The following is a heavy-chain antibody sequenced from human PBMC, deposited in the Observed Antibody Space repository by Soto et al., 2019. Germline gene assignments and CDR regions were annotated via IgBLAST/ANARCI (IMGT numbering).Heavy chain of an antibody. CDR2: IWYDGSNK. V-gene: IGHV3-33*01. D-gene: IGHD3-10*01. CDR3: ARGLELLWFGESIGY. J-gene: IGHJ4*02. CDR1: GFTFSSYG. Sequence: GGSLRLSCAASGFTFSSYGMHWVRQAPGKGLEWVAVIWYDGSNKYYADSVKGRFTISRDNSKNTLYLQMNSLRAEDTAVYYCARGLELLWFGESIGYWGQGTLVTVSS.